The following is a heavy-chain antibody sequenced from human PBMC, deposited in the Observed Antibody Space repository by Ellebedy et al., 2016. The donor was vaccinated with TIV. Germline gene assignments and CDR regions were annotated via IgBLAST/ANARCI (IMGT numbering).Heavy chain of an antibody. CDR3: ASAGSYRFDY. Sequence: PGGSLRPSCAASGSTFSSYAMSWVRKAPGKGLELVSTISNTGSRTYYADSVEGRFTIPRDNSKKTQYLQMNSLRLEDTGVYFCASAGSYRFDYWGQGSLVTVSS. D-gene: IGHD1-26*01. V-gene: IGHV3-23*01. J-gene: IGHJ4*02. CDR1: GSTFSSYA. CDR2: ISNTGSRT.